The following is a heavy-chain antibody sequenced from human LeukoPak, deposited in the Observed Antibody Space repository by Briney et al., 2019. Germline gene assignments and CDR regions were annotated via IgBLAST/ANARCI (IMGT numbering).Heavy chain of an antibody. CDR1: GFTFSSYW. CDR3: ARDNVVVPAATRACWFDH. J-gene: IGHJ5*02. CDR2: IKQDGSEK. D-gene: IGHD2-2*01. V-gene: IGHV3-7*03. Sequence: PGGSLRLSCAASGFTFSSYWMSWVRQAPGKGLEWVANIKQDGSEKYYVDSVKGRFTISRDNAKNSLYLQMNSLRAEDTAVYYCARDNVVVPAATRACWFDHWGQGTLVTVSS.